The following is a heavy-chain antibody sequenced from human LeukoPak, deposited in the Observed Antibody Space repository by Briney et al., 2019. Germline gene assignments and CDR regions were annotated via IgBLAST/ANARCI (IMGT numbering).Heavy chain of an antibody. V-gene: IGHV3-21*01. Sequence: GGSLRLSCAASGFTFSSYWMIWVRQAPGKGLEWVSSISSSSSYIYYADSVKGRFTISRDNAKNSLYLQMNSLRAKDTAVYYCARETFLEYWGQGTLVTVSS. CDR2: ISSSSSYI. CDR1: GFTFSSYW. CDR3: ARETFLEY. J-gene: IGHJ4*02.